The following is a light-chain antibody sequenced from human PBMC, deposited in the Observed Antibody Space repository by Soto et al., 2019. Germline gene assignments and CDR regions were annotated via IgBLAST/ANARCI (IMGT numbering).Light chain of an antibody. Sequence: IVLTQSPGTLSLSPGERATLSCRASHSVSSSYLAWYQQKPGQAPRLLIYGASSRATGIPDRFSGSGSGTYFTLTISRLEPEDFAVYYCQQYGSSPPITFGQGTRLEIK. J-gene: IGKJ5*01. CDR2: GAS. V-gene: IGKV3-20*01. CDR1: HSVSSSY. CDR3: QQYGSSPPIT.